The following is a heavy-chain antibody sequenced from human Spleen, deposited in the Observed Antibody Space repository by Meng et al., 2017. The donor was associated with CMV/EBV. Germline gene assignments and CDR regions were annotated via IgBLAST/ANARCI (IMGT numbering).Heavy chain of an antibody. D-gene: IGHD1-1*01. CDR3: ARFSGNWFSFDS. CDR2: INPNSGGT. Sequence: EASGYTFTGSYLHWVRQAPGQGFEWMGWINPNSGGTNNAQKFQGRVTMTWDTAISTASMELRRLRSDDTAVYYCARFSGNWFSFDSWGQGTLVTVSS. CDR1: GYTFTGSY. J-gene: IGHJ4*02. V-gene: IGHV1-2*02.